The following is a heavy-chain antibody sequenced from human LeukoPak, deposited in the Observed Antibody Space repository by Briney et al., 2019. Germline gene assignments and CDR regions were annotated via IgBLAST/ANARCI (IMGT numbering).Heavy chain of an antibody. CDR1: GDSISSSSYY. V-gene: IGHV4-39*07. J-gene: IGHJ3*02. D-gene: IGHD3-22*01. CDR3: ARVGPISYDSSGYYVPDPFDI. Sequence: SETLSLTCTVSGDSISSSSYYWGWIRQPPGKGLEWIGSFYYSGSSHYNPSLKSRVTISIDRSKNQLSLKLSSVTAADTAVYYCARVGPISYDSSGYYVPDPFDIWGQGTMVTVSS. CDR2: FYYSGSS.